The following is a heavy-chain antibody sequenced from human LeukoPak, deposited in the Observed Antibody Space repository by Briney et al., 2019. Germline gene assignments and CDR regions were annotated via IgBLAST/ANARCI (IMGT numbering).Heavy chain of an antibody. CDR2: ISAYNGNT. Sequence: GASVKVSCKASGYTFTSYGISWVRQAPGQGLEWMGWISAYNGNTNYAQKLQGRVTMTTDTSTSTAYMELRSLRSEDTAVYYCAREEQSTVTTSLDYWGQGTLVTVSS. J-gene: IGHJ4*02. CDR1: GYTFTSYG. CDR3: AREEQSTVTTSLDY. V-gene: IGHV1-18*01. D-gene: IGHD4-11*01.